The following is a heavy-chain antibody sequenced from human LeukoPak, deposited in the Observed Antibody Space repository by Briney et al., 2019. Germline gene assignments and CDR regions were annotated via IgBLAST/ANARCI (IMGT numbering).Heavy chain of an antibody. J-gene: IGHJ6*03. V-gene: IGHV3-21*01. CDR1: GFTFSSYS. Sequence: KTGGSLRLSCTASGFTFSSYSMNWVHQAPGKGLEWVSSISSSSSYIYYADSVKGRFTISRDNAKNSLYLQMNSLRAEDTAVYYCAASSSSSYYYMDVWGKGTTVTVSS. CDR2: ISSSSSYI. D-gene: IGHD6-6*01. CDR3: AASSSSSYYYMDV.